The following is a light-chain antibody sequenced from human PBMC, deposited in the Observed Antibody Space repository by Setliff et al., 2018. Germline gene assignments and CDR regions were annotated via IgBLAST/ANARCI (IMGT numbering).Light chain of an antibody. CDR2: EVT. CDR1: SSDVGAYNL. Sequence: QSVLTQPASVSGSPGQSITISCAGTSSDVGAYNLVSWYQQHPGKGPKVLIYEVTKRPSGVSTRFSGSKSGDTASLTISGLQAEDEADYHCASYIGSSTYVFGSGTKVTV. CDR3: ASYIGSSTYV. J-gene: IGLJ1*01. V-gene: IGLV2-23*02.